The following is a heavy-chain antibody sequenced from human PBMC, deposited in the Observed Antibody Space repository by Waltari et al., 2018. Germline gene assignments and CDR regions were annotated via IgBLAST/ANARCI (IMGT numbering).Heavy chain of an antibody. J-gene: IGHJ4*02. Sequence: QVQLQESGPGLVKPSETLSLTCPVSGYSISTGYYWGWIRQPPGKGLEWIGSVYHSGSTYYNPSLKSRVTISVDTSKNQFSLKLSSVTAADTAVYYCALTTGPTFDYWGQGTLVTVSS. CDR2: VYHSGST. D-gene: IGHD1-1*01. V-gene: IGHV4-38-2*01. CDR3: ALTTGPTFDY. CDR1: GYSISTGYY.